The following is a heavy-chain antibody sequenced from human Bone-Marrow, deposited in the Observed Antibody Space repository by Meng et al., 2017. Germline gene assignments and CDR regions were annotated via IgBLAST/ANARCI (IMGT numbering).Heavy chain of an antibody. J-gene: IGHJ3*02. V-gene: IGHV1-46*01. Sequence: ASVKVSCKASGYTFTSYYMHWVRQAPGQGLEWMGIINPSGGSTSYAQKFQGRVTMTRDTSTSTVYMELSSLRSEDTAVYYCARDRGDYYGSGSYYFIAFDIWGQGKKV. CDR1: GYTFTSYY. CDR2: INPSGGST. D-gene: IGHD3-10*01. CDR3: ARDRGDYYGSGSYYFIAFDI.